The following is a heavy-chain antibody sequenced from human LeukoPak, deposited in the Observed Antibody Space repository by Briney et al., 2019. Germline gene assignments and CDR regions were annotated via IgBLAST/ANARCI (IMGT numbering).Heavy chain of an antibody. J-gene: IGHJ3*02. CDR1: GGSVSSGGDY. Sequence: SETLSLTCTVSGGSVSSGGDYWSWIRQPTGRGLEWIGYIHNSARNSYNPSLKSRVTISVDTSKNQFSLKLSSVDAADTAIYYCAREGTFDGFNIWGQGTTVTVSS. V-gene: IGHV4-61*08. CDR3: AREGTFDGFNI. D-gene: IGHD1-1*01. CDR2: IHNSARN.